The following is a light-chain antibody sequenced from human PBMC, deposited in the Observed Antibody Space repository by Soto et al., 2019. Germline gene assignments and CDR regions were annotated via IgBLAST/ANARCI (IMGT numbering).Light chain of an antibody. CDR1: QSISSY. CDR2: AAS. Sequence: DIQMTQSPSSLSASVGDRVTITCRASQSISSYLNWYQQKPGKAPKLLIYAASSLQSAVPSRFSGSGSGTDFTLTISSLQPEDFATYYCQQSYSTPWTFGQGTKVESK. CDR3: QQSYSTPWT. J-gene: IGKJ1*01. V-gene: IGKV1-39*01.